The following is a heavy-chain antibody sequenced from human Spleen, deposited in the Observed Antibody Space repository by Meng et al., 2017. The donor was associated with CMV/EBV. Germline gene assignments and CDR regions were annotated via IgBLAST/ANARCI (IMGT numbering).Heavy chain of an antibody. CDR1: GGTLSSYV. V-gene: IGHV1-69*05. CDR3: ANGYCDTNSCARGWFDP. D-gene: IGHD2-2*03. Sequence: SVKVSCKASGGTLSSYVISWVRQAPGQGPAWMGGIYPMFGTANYAQEFQGRVTITTDKSRSTVYMELSSLRSEDTAIYYCANGYCDTNSCARGWFDPWGQGTQVTVSS. CDR2: IYPMFGTA. J-gene: IGHJ5*02.